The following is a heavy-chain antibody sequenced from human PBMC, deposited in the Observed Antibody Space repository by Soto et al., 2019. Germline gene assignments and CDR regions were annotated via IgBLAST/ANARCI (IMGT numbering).Heavy chain of an antibody. V-gene: IGHV6-1*01. CDR3: ARESGREVVVVAGSFLGELDY. J-gene: IGHJ4*02. CDR1: GDSVSSNSAA. Sequence: SQTLSLTCAISGDSVSSNSAAWNWIRQSPSRGLEWLGRTYYRSKWYNDYAVSVKSRITINPDTSKNQFSLQLNSVTPEDTAVYYCARESGREVVVVAGSFLGELDYWGQGTLVTVSS. D-gene: IGHD2-15*01. CDR2: TYYRSKWYN.